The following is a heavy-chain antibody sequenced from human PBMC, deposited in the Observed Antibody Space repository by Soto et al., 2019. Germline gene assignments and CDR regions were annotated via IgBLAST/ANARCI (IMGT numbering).Heavy chain of an antibody. CDR1: GGSISSSSYY. V-gene: IGHV4-39*07. D-gene: IGHD3-10*01. Sequence: ASETLSLTCTVSGGSISSSSYYWGWIRQPPGKGLEWIGSIYYSGSTNYNPSLKSRVTISVDKSKNQFSLKLSSVTAADTAVYYCARRRITMVRGVIIQSFDYWGQGTLVTVSS. CDR2: IYYSGST. CDR3: ARRRITMVRGVIIQSFDY. J-gene: IGHJ4*02.